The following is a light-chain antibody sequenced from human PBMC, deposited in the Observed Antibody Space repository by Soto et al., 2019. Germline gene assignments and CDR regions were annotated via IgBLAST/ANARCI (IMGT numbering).Light chain of an antibody. J-gene: IGKJ4*01. CDR1: QSISSN. CDR2: RTS. Sequence: TQSPATLSVSPGERATLSCRARQSISSNLAWYQQKPGQAPRLLMFRTSSRATGFPARFSGSGSGTEFNLTISSLQSEDFGVYYCQQYNNWPRATFGGGTKVDIK. V-gene: IGKV3-15*01. CDR3: QQYNNWPRAT.